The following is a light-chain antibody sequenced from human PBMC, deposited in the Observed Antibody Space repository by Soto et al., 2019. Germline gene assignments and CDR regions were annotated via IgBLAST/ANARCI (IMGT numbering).Light chain of an antibody. J-gene: IGKJ1*01. V-gene: IGKV4-1*01. Sequence: DIVMTPSPDSLAVSLGERATINCKSSQSVLYSSNNKNYLAWYQQKPGQPPKLLIYWASTRESGVPDRFSGSGSWPDFTLTISSLKAEDVAVYYCQQYYSTPWTFGQGTKVEIK. CDR1: QSVLYSSNNKNY. CDR2: WAS. CDR3: QQYYSTPWT.